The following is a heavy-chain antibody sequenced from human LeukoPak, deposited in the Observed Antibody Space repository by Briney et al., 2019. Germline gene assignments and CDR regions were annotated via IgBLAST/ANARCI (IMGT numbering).Heavy chain of an antibody. J-gene: IGHJ4*02. Sequence: SETLSLTCTVSGGSIISYYWSWIRQPPGKGLEWIGYIYYSGSTNYNPSLKGRVTISVETSKNQFSLKLSSVTAADTAVYYCAITGSGYPPEFDYWGQGTLVTVSP. CDR1: GGSIISYY. CDR2: IYYSGST. V-gene: IGHV4-59*08. CDR3: AITGSGYPPEFDY. D-gene: IGHD3-22*01.